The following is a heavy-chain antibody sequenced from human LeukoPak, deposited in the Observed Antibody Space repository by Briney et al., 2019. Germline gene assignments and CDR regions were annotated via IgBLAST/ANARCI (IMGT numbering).Heavy chain of an antibody. V-gene: IGHV4-34*01. CDR1: GGSFSGYY. J-gene: IGHJ4*02. CDR2: INHVGNP. Sequence: SEALSLTCAVYGGSFSGYYWSWVRQPPGKGLEWIGEINHVGNPNYNPSLKSRVTISVDTSKNQFSLKLSSVTAADTAVYYCARGDSFDYWGQGTLVTVSS. CDR3: ARGDSFDY.